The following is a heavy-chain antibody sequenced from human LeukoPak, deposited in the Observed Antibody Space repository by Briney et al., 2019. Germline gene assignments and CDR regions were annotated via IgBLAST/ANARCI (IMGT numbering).Heavy chain of an antibody. D-gene: IGHD2-2*01. V-gene: IGHV1-69*06. J-gene: IGHJ4*02. CDR2: IMPMFGKA. CDR1: GGTFSSYD. CDR3: AGGRPDIVVVPATLRNYYFDY. Sequence: SVKVSCKASGGTFSSYDISWVRQAPGQGLEWMGGIMPMFGKANYAQKFQGRVTTTADKATSTAYMELSSLRSEDTAVYYCAGGRPDIVVVPATLRNYYFDYWGQGTLVTVSS.